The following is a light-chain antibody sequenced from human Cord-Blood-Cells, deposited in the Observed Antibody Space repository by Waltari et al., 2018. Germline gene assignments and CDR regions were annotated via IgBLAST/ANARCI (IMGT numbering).Light chain of an antibody. J-gene: IGKJ5*01. CDR2: DAS. CDR3: QQYVNLPPT. CDR1: QDISNY. V-gene: IGKV1-33*01. Sequence: DIQMTQSTSSLSASVGDRVTITCQASQDISNYLNWYQQKPGKAPKLLIYDASNLETMVPSRSSGSGYGKDFTYNISSLQTEDIAIYYCQQYVNLPPTFGQGTRLEIK.